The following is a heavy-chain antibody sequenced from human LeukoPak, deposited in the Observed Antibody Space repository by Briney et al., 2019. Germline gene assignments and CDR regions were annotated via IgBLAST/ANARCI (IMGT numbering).Heavy chain of an antibody. V-gene: IGHV1-8*01. D-gene: IGHD5-18*01. Sequence: ASVKVSCKASGYTFISYEINWVRQATGQGLEWMGWMNPNSGNTGYAPKFQGRVTMTRNTSINTAYMELSSLRSQDTAVYYCARGRGKYSSLDYWGQGTLVTVSS. CDR2: MNPNSGNT. CDR3: ARGRGKYSSLDY. J-gene: IGHJ4*02. CDR1: GYTFISYE.